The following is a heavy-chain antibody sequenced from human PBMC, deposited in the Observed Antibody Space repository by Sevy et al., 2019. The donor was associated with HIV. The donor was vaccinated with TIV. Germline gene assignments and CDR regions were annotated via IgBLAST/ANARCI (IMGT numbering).Heavy chain of an antibody. CDR1: GFNFSSYG. CDR2: ISYDGSSK. J-gene: IGHJ3*02. V-gene: IGHV3-30*18. D-gene: IGHD3-3*01. CDR3: VKETGSYYDFWSGHYAFDI. Sequence: GGSLRLSCAASGFNFSSYGMHWVRQAPGKGLEWVAVISYDGSSKYYAESVKGRFTISRDNSKNTLYLQISSLRAEDTAVYYCVKETGSYYDFWSGHYAFDIWGQGTMVTVSS.